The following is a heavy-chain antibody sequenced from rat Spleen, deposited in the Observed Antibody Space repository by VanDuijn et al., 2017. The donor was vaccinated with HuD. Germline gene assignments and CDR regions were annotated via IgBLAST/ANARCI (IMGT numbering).Heavy chain of an antibody. CDR2: ITSSGTGA. D-gene: IGHD1-6*01. CDR3: TREDWVVDA. CDR1: GFTFYNYW. V-gene: IGHV5-31*01. Sequence: EVQLVESGGGLVQPGRSLKLSCVASGFTFYNYWMTWIRQAPGKGLEWVASITSSGTGAYYVDSVKGRFTISRDNAKSTLYLQMISLRSEDTANYYCTREDWVVDAWGQGVSVTVSS. J-gene: IGHJ4*01.